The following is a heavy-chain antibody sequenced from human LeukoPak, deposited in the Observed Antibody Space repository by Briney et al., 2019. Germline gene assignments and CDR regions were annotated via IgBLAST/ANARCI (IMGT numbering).Heavy chain of an antibody. CDR1: GFTFSDYY. J-gene: IGHJ6*03. V-gene: IGHV3-11*04. Sequence: GGSLRLSCAASGFTFSDYYMSWIRQAPGKGLEWVSYISSSGSTIYYADSVKGRFTISRDNAKDSLYLQMNSLRAEDTAVYYCARDVFIGPYYYYYMDVWGKGTTVTVSS. CDR2: ISSSGSTI. CDR3: ARDVFIGPYYYYYMDV. D-gene: IGHD5/OR15-5a*01.